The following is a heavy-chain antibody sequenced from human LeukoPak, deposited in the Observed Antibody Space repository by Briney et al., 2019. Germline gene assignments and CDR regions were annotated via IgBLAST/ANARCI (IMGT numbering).Heavy chain of an antibody. Sequence: SETLSLTCTVSGGSISSSSYYWGWIRQPPGKGLEWIGSIYYSGSTYYNPSLKSRVTISVDTSKNQFSLKLSSVTVADTAVYYCARLDCGGDCYYFDYWGQGTLVTVSS. CDR2: IYYSGST. D-gene: IGHD2-21*02. J-gene: IGHJ4*02. CDR1: GGSISSSSYY. V-gene: IGHV4-39*07. CDR3: ARLDCGGDCYYFDY.